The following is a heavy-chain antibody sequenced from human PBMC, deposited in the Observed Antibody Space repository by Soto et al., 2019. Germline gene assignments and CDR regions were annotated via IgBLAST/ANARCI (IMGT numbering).Heavy chain of an antibody. Sequence: VQLVQSGAEVKKPGSSVNVSCTASGGTFLSYTISWVRQALGPGLEWMGRIIPILGIANYAQKFQGRVTITADKSKITASMELISLRSEDRALSYCALDPSAGDSAGYWGQGPLVTVSA. D-gene: IGHD2-21*01. CDR2: IIPILGIA. V-gene: IGHV1-69*02. CDR3: ALDPSAGDSAGY. J-gene: IGHJ4*02. CDR1: GGTFLSYT.